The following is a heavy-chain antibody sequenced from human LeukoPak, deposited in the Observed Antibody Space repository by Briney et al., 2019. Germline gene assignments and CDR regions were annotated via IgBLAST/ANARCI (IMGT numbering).Heavy chain of an antibody. V-gene: IGHV2-5*02. Sequence: ESGPTLVKPTPTLTLTCTFSGFSLSTSGVGVGWIRQPPGKDLEWLALICWDDDKRYSPSLKSRLTITKDTSKNQVVLTMTNMDPVDTATYYCAHTDDFWSGYPPGWFDPWGQGTLVTVSS. CDR2: ICWDDDK. J-gene: IGHJ5*02. CDR3: AHTDDFWSGYPPGWFDP. CDR1: GFSLSTSGVG. D-gene: IGHD3-3*01.